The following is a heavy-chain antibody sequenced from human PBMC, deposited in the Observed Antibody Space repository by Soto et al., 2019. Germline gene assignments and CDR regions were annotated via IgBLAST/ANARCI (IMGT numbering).Heavy chain of an antibody. CDR2: IYYSGST. CDR3: ARYSSSVVYYFDY. CDR1: GGSISSYY. Sequence: LSLTCTVSGGSISSYYWSWIRQPPGKGLEWIGYIYYSGSTNYNPSLKSRVTISVDTSKNQFSLKLSSVTAADTAVYYCARYSSSVVYYFDYWGQGTLVT. J-gene: IGHJ4*02. V-gene: IGHV4-59*01. D-gene: IGHD6-13*01.